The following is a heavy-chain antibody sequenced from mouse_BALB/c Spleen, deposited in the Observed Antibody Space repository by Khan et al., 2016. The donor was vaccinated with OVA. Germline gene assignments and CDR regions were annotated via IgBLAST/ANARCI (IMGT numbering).Heavy chain of an antibody. CDR2: FNPTSGYT. CDR3: ARDRIDY. V-gene: IGHV1-7*01. Sequence: QVRLQQSGAELAKPGASVKMSCTASGYTFTSYWMHWIKQRFGQGLEWIGYFNPTSGYTDYNQKFKDKATLTADKSSSTAYMQLSSLTSDDSAVFYCARDRIDYWGQGTTLTVSS. J-gene: IGHJ2*01. CDR1: GYTFTSYW.